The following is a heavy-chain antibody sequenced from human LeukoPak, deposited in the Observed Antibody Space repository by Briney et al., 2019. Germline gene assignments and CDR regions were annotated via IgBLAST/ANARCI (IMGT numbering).Heavy chain of an antibody. CDR2: ISGSGGST. CDR1: GFTFSSYA. Sequence: PGGSLRLSCAASGFTFSSYAMSWVRQAPGKGLEWVSAISGSGGSTYYADSVKGRFTISRDNSKNTLYLQMNSLRAEDTAVYYCATFQWLASDAFDIWGQGTMVTVSS. V-gene: IGHV3-23*01. J-gene: IGHJ3*02. D-gene: IGHD6-19*01. CDR3: ATFQWLASDAFDI.